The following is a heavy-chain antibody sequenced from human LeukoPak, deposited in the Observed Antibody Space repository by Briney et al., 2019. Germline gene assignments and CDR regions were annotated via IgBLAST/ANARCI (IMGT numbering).Heavy chain of an antibody. D-gene: IGHD3-22*01. Sequence: GGSLRLSCAASGFTFSSYSMNWVRRAPGKGLEWVSSISSSSSYIYYADSVKGRFTISRDNAKNSLYLQMNSLKTEDTAVYYCVRTESSGLHVFDTWGQGTKVTVSS. CDR3: VRTESSGLHVFDT. CDR2: ISSSSSYI. CDR1: GFTFSSYS. V-gene: IGHV3-21*04. J-gene: IGHJ3*02.